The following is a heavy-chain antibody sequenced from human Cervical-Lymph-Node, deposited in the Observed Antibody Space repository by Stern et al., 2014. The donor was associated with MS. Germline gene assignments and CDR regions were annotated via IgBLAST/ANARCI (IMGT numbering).Heavy chain of an antibody. V-gene: IGHV7-4-1*02. D-gene: IGHD3-3*01. CDR1: GYTFTSYA. CDR3: ARDRPDYDFWSGYSTHFDY. Sequence: VQLVQSGSELKKPGASVKVSCKASGYTFTSYAMNWVRQAPGQGLEWMGWINNNTGNPTYAQGFTGRVVFSLDTSVSTAYLQISNLKAEDTAVYYCARDRPDYDFWSGYSTHFDYWGQGTLVTVSS. CDR2: INNNTGNP. J-gene: IGHJ4*02.